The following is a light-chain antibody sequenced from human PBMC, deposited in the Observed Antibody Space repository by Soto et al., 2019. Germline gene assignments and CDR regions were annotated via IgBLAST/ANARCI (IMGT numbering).Light chain of an antibody. CDR1: QSVSSSY. CDR3: QQYVSSPRT. CDR2: GAS. V-gene: IGKV3-20*01. J-gene: IGKJ1*01. Sequence: EIVLTQSPGTLSLSPGERATLSCRASQSVSSSYLAWYQQRPGQAPRLLIYGASSRATGIPDRFSGSGSGTDFTLTITRIEPEDFAVYYCQQYVSSPRTFGQGTKVEI.